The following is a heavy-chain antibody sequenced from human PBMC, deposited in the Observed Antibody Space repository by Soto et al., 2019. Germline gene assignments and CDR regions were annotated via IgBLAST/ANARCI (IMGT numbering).Heavy chain of an antibody. CDR1: RFTFSNYG. CDR3: AKERDTRSSSCFDS. CDR2: ISHDGIVK. J-gene: IGHJ4*02. D-gene: IGHD5-18*01. V-gene: IGHV3-30*18. Sequence: QVQLVESGGGVVQPGRSLRLSCAASRFTFSNYGMQWVRQAPGKGLEWVAVISHDGIVKYYADSVKGRFTISRDNFQNTLDLQMDSLRAEDTAVYYCAKERDTRSSSCFDSWGQGTLVTVSS.